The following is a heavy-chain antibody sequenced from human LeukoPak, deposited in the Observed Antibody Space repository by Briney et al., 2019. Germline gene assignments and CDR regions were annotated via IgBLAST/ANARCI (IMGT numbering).Heavy chain of an antibody. J-gene: IGHJ4*02. CDR2: IYYSGST. Sequence: SSETLSLTCTVSGGSISSSSYYWGWIRQPPGKGLEWIGSIYYSGSTYYNPSLKSRVTISVDTSKNQFSLNLSSVTAADTAMYYCARQASIPRKIDYWGQGTLVTVSS. CDR3: ARQASIPRKIDY. D-gene: IGHD2-21*01. CDR1: GGSISSSSYY. V-gene: IGHV4-39*01.